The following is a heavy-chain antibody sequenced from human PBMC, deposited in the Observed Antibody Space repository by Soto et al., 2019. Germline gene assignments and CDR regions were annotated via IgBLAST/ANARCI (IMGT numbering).Heavy chain of an antibody. CDR3: ARLDYGDSAFDS. Sequence: QVQLQESGPGLVQPSETLSLTCSVSGGSINSASYHWSWLRQHPGKGLEFIGYIFYTGSTYYNPSLETRLTISVDTSKNHVSLRLNAVTAAYTAVSYCARLDYGDSAFDSWGRGILVTVSS. V-gene: IGHV4-31*03. CDR1: GGSINSASYH. J-gene: IGHJ4*02. CDR2: IFYTGST. D-gene: IGHD4-17*01.